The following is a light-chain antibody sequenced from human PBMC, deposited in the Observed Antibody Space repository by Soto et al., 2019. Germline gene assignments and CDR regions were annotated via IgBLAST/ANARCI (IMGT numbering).Light chain of an antibody. V-gene: IGKV1-5*03. CDR1: QSISTW. Sequence: DIHISESPSTLSASVGDRVMITCRASQSISTWLAWYQQEPGKAPKLLIHKASSLQSGVPSRFSGSGSGTDFTLTISSLQPEDFATYYCQQLESYPSTFGGGTKVDIK. CDR2: KAS. J-gene: IGKJ4*01. CDR3: QQLESYPST.